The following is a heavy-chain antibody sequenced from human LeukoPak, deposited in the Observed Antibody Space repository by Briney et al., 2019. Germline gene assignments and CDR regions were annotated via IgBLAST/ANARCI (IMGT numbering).Heavy chain of an antibody. CDR3: ARANDNYYYYYMDV. CDR2: ISTSDNTI. CDR1: GFTFSDYY. D-gene: IGHD3-9*01. J-gene: IGHJ6*03. Sequence: GGSLRLSCAASGFTFSDYYMSWIRQAPGKGLEWVSYISTSDNTIYYADSVKGRFTISRDNTKNSLYLQMNSLRAEDTAVYYCARANDNYYYYYMDVWGKGTTVTISS. V-gene: IGHV3-11*04.